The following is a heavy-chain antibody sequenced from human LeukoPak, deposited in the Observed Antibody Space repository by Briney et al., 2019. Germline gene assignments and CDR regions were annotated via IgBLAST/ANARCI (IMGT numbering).Heavy chain of an antibody. CDR2: ISSNGGST. Sequence: PGGPLRLSCAASGFTFSSYAMHWVRQAPGRGLEYVSAISSNGGSTYYANSVKGRFTISRDNSKNTLYLQMGSLRAEDMAVYYCARSPVYSYGHPYYFDYWGRGTLVTVSS. V-gene: IGHV3-64*01. CDR1: GFTFSSYA. J-gene: IGHJ4*02. D-gene: IGHD5-18*01. CDR3: ARSPVYSYGHPYYFDY.